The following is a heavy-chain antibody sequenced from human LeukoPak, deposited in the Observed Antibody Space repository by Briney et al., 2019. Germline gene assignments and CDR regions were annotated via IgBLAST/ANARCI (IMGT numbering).Heavy chain of an antibody. Sequence: GRSLRLSCAASGFTFSSYGMHWVRQAPGKGLEWVAVISYDGSNKYYADSVKGRFTISRDNSKNTLYLQMNSLRAEDADVSSFAKDVGDYYDRSGYYSGGFDIWGQGTMVTVSS. CDR1: GFTFSSYG. CDR2: ISYDGSNK. V-gene: IGHV3-30*18. J-gene: IGHJ3*02. CDR3: AKDVGDYYDRSGYYSGGFDI. D-gene: IGHD3-22*01.